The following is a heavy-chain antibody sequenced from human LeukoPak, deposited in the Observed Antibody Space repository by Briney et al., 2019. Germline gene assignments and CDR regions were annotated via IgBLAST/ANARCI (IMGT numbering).Heavy chain of an antibody. Sequence: SETLSLTCTVSGGSISSGSYYWGWIRQPAGKGLEWIGRIYTSGSTNYNPSFKSRVTISLDTSKNQFFLELSSVTAADTAFYYCVREPARHVVVESAAVISPHKNWFDPWGQGTLVTVSS. D-gene: IGHD2-15*01. CDR1: GGSISSGSYY. CDR2: IYTSGST. V-gene: IGHV4-61*02. CDR3: VREPARHVVVESAAVISPHKNWFDP. J-gene: IGHJ5*02.